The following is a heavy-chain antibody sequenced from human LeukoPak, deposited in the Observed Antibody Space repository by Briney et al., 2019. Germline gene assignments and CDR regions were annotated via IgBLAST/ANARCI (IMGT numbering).Heavy chain of an antibody. CDR2: ISYDGSNK. CDR1: GFTFSSYA. CDR3: ASAWSYYDSSGPDY. D-gene: IGHD3-22*01. V-gene: IGHV3-30*01. Sequence: GGSLRLSCAASGFTFSSYAMHLGRQAPGQGLEWVAVISYDGSNKYYADSVKGRFTISRDNSKNTLYLQMNSLRAEDTAVYYCASAWSYYDSSGPDYWGQGTLVTVSS. J-gene: IGHJ4*02.